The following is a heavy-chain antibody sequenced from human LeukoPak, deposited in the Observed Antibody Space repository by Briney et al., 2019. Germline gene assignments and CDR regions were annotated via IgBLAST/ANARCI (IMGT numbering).Heavy chain of an antibody. CDR3: AELGITMIGGV. CDR1: GFSLSNYW. CDR2: IKQDGGEI. V-gene: IGHV3-7*01. D-gene: IGHD3-10*02. J-gene: IGHJ6*04. Sequence: PGGSLRLSCVASGFSLSNYWMSWVRQAPGKGLEWVANIKQDGGEIYYVDSVKGRFTISRDNAKNSLYLQMNSLRAEDTAVYYCAELGITMIGGVWGKGTTVTISS.